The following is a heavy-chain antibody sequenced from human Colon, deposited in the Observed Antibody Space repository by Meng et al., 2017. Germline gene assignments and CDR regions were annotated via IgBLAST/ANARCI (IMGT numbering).Heavy chain of an antibody. CDR2: ISSSSS. CDR3: ARGRVVVVASPSDY. J-gene: IGHJ4*02. Sequence: ELQLVESGGGLVKPGGSLRLSCADSGFTFSSYSMNWVRQAPGKGLEWVSSISSSSSYADSVKGRFTISRDNAKNSLYLQMNSLRAEDTAVYYCARGRVVVVASPSDYWGQGTLVTVSS. CDR1: GFTFSSYS. V-gene: IGHV3-21*01. D-gene: IGHD2-15*01.